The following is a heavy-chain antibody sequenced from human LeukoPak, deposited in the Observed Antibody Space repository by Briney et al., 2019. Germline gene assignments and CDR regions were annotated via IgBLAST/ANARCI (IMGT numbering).Heavy chain of an antibody. Sequence: GGSLRLSCAASGFTFSRCGMHWVRQAPGKGLEWVAVIYSDGRNEYYADSVKGRFTISRDNSKNTLYLQMKSLRAEDTAVYFCARAEPGLFDYWGQGTLVTVSS. CDR2: IYSDGRNE. CDR1: GFTFSRCG. V-gene: IGHV3-33*01. J-gene: IGHJ4*02. CDR3: ARAEPGLFDY.